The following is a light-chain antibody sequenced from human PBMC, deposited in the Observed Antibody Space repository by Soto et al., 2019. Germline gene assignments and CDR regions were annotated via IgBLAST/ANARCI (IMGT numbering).Light chain of an antibody. J-gene: IGKJ4*01. CDR1: QSVSSY. CDR2: DAS. CDR3: QQRSNWPPT. Sequence: EMVLTQSPATLSLSPGERATLSFRASQSVSSYLAWYQQKPGQAPRLLIYDASNRATGIPARFSGSGSGTDFTLTISSLEPEDFAVYYCQQRSNWPPTFGGGTKVDIK. V-gene: IGKV3-11*01.